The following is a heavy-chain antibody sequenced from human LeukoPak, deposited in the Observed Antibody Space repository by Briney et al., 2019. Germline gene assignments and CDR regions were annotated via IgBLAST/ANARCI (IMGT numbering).Heavy chain of an antibody. CDR1: GGSISSYY. V-gene: IGHV4-59*01. Sequence: PSETLSLTCTVSGGSISSYYWSWIRQPPGKGLEWIGYIYYSGSTNYNPSLKSRVTISVDTSKSQFSLKLSSVTAADTAVYYCARSNKVGAIRGYCYYYYMDVWGKGTTVTVSS. D-gene: IGHD1-26*01. J-gene: IGHJ6*03. CDR2: IYYSGST. CDR3: ARSNKVGAIRGYCYYYYMDV.